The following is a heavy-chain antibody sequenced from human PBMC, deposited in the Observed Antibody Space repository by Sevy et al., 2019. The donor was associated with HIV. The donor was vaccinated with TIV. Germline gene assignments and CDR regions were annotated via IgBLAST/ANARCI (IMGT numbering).Heavy chain of an antibody. J-gene: IGHJ4*02. D-gene: IGHD2-21*02. V-gene: IGHV1-2*02. CDR1: GHTFTAYY. CDR2: INPISGGT. CDR3: ATPQAPCSGGDCNDLDY. Sequence: ASVKVSCKASGHTFTAYYVHWVRQAPGQGLEWMGWINPISGGTNYAQKFQGRVTMTSDTSISTTYMDLSRLTSDDTDVYYCATPQAPCSGGDCNDLDYWGQGTLVTVSS.